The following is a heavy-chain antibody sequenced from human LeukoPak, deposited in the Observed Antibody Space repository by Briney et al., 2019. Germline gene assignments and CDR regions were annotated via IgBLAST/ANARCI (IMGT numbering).Heavy chain of an antibody. V-gene: IGHV3-23*01. CDR3: ARYRQWLRFFDY. J-gene: IGHJ4*02. CDR2: ISGSGGST. Sequence: GSLRLSCVASGFSFSSYTMHWVRQAPGKGLEWVSAISGSGGSTYYADSVKGRFTISRDNSKNSLYLQMNSLRAEDTAVYYCARYRQWLRFFDYWGQGTLVTVSS. D-gene: IGHD5-12*01. CDR1: GFSFSSYT.